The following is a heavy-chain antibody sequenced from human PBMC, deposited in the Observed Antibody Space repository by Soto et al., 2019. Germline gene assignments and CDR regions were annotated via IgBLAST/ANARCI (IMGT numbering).Heavy chain of an antibody. Sequence: SETLSLTCTVSGGSIISYYCSWIRQPPGKGLEWIGYIYYSGSTNYNPSLKSRVTISVDTSKNQFSLKLSSVTAADTAVYYCARQEIEDYDILTGYYRRNYFDYWGQGTLVTVSS. V-gene: IGHV4-59*01. CDR2: IYYSGST. D-gene: IGHD3-9*01. CDR1: GGSIISYY. CDR3: ARQEIEDYDILTGYYRRNYFDY. J-gene: IGHJ4*02.